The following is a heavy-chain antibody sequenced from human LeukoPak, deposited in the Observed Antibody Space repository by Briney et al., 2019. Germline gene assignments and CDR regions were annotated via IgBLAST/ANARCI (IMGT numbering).Heavy chain of an antibody. CDR1: GFTFSSYG. V-gene: IGHV3-48*04. CDR2: ISSSGSTI. CDR3: AREEQLDFDY. J-gene: IGHJ4*02. D-gene: IGHD6-13*01. Sequence: GRSLRLSCAASGFTFSSYGMHWVRQAPGKGLEWVSYISSSGSTIYYADSVKGRFTIPRDNAKNTLYLQMNSLRAEDTAVYYCAREEQLDFDYWGQGTLVTVSS.